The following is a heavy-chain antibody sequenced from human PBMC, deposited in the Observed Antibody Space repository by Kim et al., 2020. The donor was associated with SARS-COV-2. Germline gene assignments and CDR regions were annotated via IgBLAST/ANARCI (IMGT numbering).Heavy chain of an antibody. Sequence: GGSLRLSCAASGFTFSSYGMHWVHQAPGKGLEWVAVIWYDGSNKYYADSVKGRFTISRDNSKTTLYLQMNSLRAEDTAVYYCARDARNYYGSGRKAWFDPWGQGTLVTVSS. D-gene: IGHD3-10*01. J-gene: IGHJ5*02. CDR3: ARDARNYYGSGRKAWFDP. CDR2: IWYDGSNK. CDR1: GFTFSSYG. V-gene: IGHV3-33*01.